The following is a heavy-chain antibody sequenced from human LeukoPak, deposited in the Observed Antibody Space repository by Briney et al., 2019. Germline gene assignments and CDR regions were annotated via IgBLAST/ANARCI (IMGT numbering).Heavy chain of an antibody. D-gene: IGHD5-12*01. CDR3: ARSREYSGYGIAL. J-gene: IGHJ4*02. V-gene: IGHV3-33*01. Sequence: GRSLRLSCAASGFTFSNYGMNWVRQAPGKGLEWVAVIWYDGSNRYYADSVKGRFTISRDNSKNTLYLQVNSLSAEDTAVYYCARSREYSGYGIALWGQGTLVTVSS. CDR2: IWYDGSNR. CDR1: GFTFSNYG.